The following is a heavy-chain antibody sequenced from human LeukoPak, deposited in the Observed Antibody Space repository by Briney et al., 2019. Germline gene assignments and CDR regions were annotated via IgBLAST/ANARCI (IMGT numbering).Heavy chain of an antibody. CDR2: IIPIFGIA. D-gene: IGHD2-15*01. J-gene: IGHJ4*02. Sequence: ASVKVPCKASGGTFSSYAISWVRQAPGQGLEWMGRIIPIFGIANYAQKFQGRVTITTDKSTSKAYMELSSLRSEATAVYCCARDRSGYCSGGSCYSSTIPFDYWGQGTLVTVSS. CDR1: GGTFSSYA. CDR3: ARDRSGYCSGGSCYSSTIPFDY. V-gene: IGHV1-69*04.